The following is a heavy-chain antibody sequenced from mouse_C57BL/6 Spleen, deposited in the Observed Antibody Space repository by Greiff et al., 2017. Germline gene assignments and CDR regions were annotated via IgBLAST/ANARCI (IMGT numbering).Heavy chain of an antibody. CDR2: IYPGSGNT. CDR1: GYSFTSYY. V-gene: IGHV1-66*01. D-gene: IGHD1-1*01. CDR3: ARNVLYYGSPHWYFDV. J-gene: IGHJ1*03. Sequence: VQGVESGPELVKPGASVKISCKASGYSFTSYYIHWVKQRPGQGLEWIGWIYPGSGNTKYNEKFKGKATLTADTSSSTAYRQLSSLPSEDSSVYYSARNVLYYGSPHWYFDVWGTGTTVTVSS.